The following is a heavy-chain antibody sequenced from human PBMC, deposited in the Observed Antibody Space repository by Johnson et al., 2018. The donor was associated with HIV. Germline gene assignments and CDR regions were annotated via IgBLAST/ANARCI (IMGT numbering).Heavy chain of an antibody. CDR3: AKSQDRSAHDYDFDL. Sequence: VQLVESGGGVVQPGRSLRLSCAASGITFSTYAMSWVRQAPEKGLEWVSSISGSGGTTYYADSVKGRFTISRDNSKNTLYVQMHSLRGEDTAVYFCAKSQDRSAHDYDFDLRGQGTMVTVSS. D-gene: IGHD3-22*01. V-gene: IGHV3-23*04. CDR1: GITFSTYA. CDR2: ISGSGGTT. J-gene: IGHJ3*01.